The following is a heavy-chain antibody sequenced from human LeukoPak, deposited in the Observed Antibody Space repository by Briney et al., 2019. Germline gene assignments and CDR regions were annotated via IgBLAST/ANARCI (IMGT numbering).Heavy chain of an antibody. J-gene: IGHJ4*02. CDR1: GFTFSHYP. Sequence: GRSLRLSCAASGFTFSHYPMHWVRQAPGKGLEWVAVISYAGGNEYYADSVKGRFTISRDNAKNSLYLQMNSLRAEDTAVYYCARVKDYYDILTGYYQYYFDYWGQGTLVTVSS. CDR2: ISYAGGNE. CDR3: ARVKDYYDILTGYYQYYFDY. D-gene: IGHD3-9*01. V-gene: IGHV3-30-3*01.